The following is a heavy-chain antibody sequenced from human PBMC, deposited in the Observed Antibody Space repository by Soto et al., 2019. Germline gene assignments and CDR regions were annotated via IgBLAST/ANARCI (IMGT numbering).Heavy chain of an antibody. CDR3: ARASPSDFSIEARPGGFDP. CDR1: GGTFSSYA. Sequence: SVKVSCKASGGTFSSYAISWVRQAPGQGLEWMGGIIPIFGTANYAQKFQGRVTITADESTSTAYMELSSLRSEDTAVYYCARASPSDFSIEARPGGFDPWGQGTLVTV. CDR2: IIPIFGTA. J-gene: IGHJ5*02. V-gene: IGHV1-69*13. D-gene: IGHD6-6*01.